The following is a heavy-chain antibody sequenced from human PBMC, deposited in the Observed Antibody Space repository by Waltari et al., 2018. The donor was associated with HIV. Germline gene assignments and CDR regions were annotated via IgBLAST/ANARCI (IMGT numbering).Heavy chain of an antibody. CDR3: AKDLVTRGFFYFYGMHV. CDR1: GFNFSTSG. Sequence: QVQLEESGGRVVQPGRSPRLTCVASGFNFSTSGMHWVRQAPGKGLEWVAVISYNGLNKYYVDSVKGRFTISRDNSNSTLFLQMSSLRPDDTAVYYCAKDLVTRGFFYFYGMHVWGQGTTVTVSS. CDR2: ISYNGLNK. J-gene: IGHJ6*02. D-gene: IGHD2-15*01. V-gene: IGHV3-30*18.